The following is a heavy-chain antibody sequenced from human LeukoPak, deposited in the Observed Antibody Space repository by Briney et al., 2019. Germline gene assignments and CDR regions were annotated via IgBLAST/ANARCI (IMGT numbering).Heavy chain of an antibody. V-gene: IGHV4-4*07. D-gene: IGHD3-22*01. CDR1: GGSFSSYY. Sequence: SETLSLTCAVYGGSFSSYYWSWIRQPAGKGLEWIGRIYTSGSTNYNPSLKSRVTMSVDTSKNQFSLKLSSVTAADTAVYYCARDRNSSGYYPPEAFDIWGQGTMVTVSS. CDR2: IYTSGST. CDR3: ARDRNSSGYYPPEAFDI. J-gene: IGHJ3*02.